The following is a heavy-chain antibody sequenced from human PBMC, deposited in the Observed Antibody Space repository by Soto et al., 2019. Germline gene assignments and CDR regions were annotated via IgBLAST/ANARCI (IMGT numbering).Heavy chain of an antibody. V-gene: IGHV3-48*02. D-gene: IGHD3-10*01. CDR2: IGVGSSPI. Sequence: QLVESGGGSVQPGGPLRLSCAAAGLRFRGFRMAWVRQAPGKGLEWVAYIGVGSSPIYYADSVQGRFTVSRDDARNSLSLQMDGLRDEDTAIYYCSGSRDGFGWGQGTLVTVS. CDR3: SGSRDGFG. CDR1: GLRFRGFR. J-gene: IGHJ4*02.